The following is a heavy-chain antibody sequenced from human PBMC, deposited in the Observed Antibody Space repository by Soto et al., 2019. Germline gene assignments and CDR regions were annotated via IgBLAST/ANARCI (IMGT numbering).Heavy chain of an antibody. CDR2: IRSKTHSYAT. J-gene: IGHJ4*02. D-gene: IGHD1-26*01. Sequence: LGGSLRLSCAASGFTLSGSAVHWVRQASGKGLEWVGRIRSKTHSYATEYSASVKGRFTMSRDDSNNTAYLQMNGLKTDDTAVYYCTRSGGSYSFGYWGQGTLVTVSS. CDR1: GFTLSGSA. V-gene: IGHV3-73*01. CDR3: TRSGGSYSFGY.